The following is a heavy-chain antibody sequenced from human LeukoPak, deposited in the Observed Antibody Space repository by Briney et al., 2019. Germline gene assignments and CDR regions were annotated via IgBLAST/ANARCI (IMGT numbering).Heavy chain of an antibody. D-gene: IGHD3-3*01. V-gene: IGHV4-61*01. CDR1: GGSVSSGSYY. J-gene: IGHJ5*02. Sequence: PSETLSLTCTVSGGSVSSGSYYWSWIRQPPGKGLEWIGYIYYSGSTNYNPSLKSRVTILVDTSKNQFSLKLSSVTAADTAVYYCARGAVSGYYTGVGWFDPWGQGTLVTVSS. CDR2: IYYSGST. CDR3: ARGAVSGYYTGVGWFDP.